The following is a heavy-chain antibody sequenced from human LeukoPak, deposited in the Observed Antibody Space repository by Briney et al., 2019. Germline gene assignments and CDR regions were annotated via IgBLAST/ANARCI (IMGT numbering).Heavy chain of an antibody. CDR3: ARHVRNYGSGSLGYYFDY. CDR1: GGSISSYY. CDR2: IYYSGYT. V-gene: IGHV4-59*08. Sequence: SETLSLTCTISGGSISSYYWSWIRQPPGKGLEWIGYIYYSGYTNYNPSLNSRVTISVDTSKNQLSLKLSSVTAADTAVYYCARHVRNYGSGSLGYYFDYWGQGTLVTVSS. J-gene: IGHJ4*02. D-gene: IGHD3-10*01.